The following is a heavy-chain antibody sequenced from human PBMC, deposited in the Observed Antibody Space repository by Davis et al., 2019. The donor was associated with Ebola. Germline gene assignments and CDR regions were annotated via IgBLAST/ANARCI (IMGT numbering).Heavy chain of an antibody. D-gene: IGHD3-16*02. V-gene: IGHV4-4*07. CDR1: GGSISRYY. CDR2: IYTSGST. Sequence: SETLSLTCTVSGGSISRYYLSWVRQPAGKGLEWIGRIYTSGSTNYHASLKSRVTMSVDTSKNQFSLKLSTVTAADTAVYYCAKDRSLTYDYVWGSYRYFDYWCQGTLVTVSS. J-gene: IGHJ4*02. CDR3: AKDRSLTYDYVWGSYRYFDY.